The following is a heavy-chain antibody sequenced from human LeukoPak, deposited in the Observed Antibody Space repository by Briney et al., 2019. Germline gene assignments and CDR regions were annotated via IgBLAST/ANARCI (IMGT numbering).Heavy chain of an antibody. D-gene: IGHD2-15*01. CDR1: GGSVSSGSYY. CDR3: ARGGVVVAATPFDY. J-gene: IGHJ4*02. Sequence: SETLSLTCTVSGGSVSSGSYYWSWIRQPPGKGLEWIGYIYYSGSTNYNPSLKSRVTISVDTSKNQFSLKLSSVTAADTAVYSCARGGVVVAATPFDYWGQGTLVTVSS. CDR2: IYYSGST. V-gene: IGHV4-61*01.